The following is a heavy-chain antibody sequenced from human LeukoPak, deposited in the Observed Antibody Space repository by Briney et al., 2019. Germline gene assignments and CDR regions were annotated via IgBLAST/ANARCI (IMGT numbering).Heavy chain of an antibody. V-gene: IGHV3-20*03. J-gene: IGHJ4*02. CDR2: TNWNGGST. Sequence: WXXHAPGKGLEWVSGTNWNGGSTGDTDSVKGRFTISRDNAKNSLYLQMNSLRADDTAFYYCARDWGSAIWGQGTLVTVSS. CDR3: ARDWGSAI. D-gene: IGHD3-16*01.